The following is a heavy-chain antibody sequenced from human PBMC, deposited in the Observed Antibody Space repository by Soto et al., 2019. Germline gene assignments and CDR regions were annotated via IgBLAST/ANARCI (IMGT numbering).Heavy chain of an antibody. V-gene: IGHV3-73*02. Sequence: EVQLVESGGGLVQPGGSLKLSCAASGFTFSGSAMHWVRQASGKGLEWVGRIRSKANSYATAYAASVKGRFTISRDDSKNTAYLQMNSLKTEDTAVYYCTRHRDYCSGGSCYTPDCDYWGQGTLVTVSS. J-gene: IGHJ4*02. CDR3: TRHRDYCSGGSCYTPDCDY. D-gene: IGHD2-15*01. CDR2: IRSKANSYAT. CDR1: GFTFSGSA.